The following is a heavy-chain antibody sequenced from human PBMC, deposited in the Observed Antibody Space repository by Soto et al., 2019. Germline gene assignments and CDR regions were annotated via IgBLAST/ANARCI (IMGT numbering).Heavy chain of an antibody. V-gene: IGHV3-30*18. CDR1: GLTFSTYS. CDR3: GEGSRGWMTPVFMAAPD. D-gene: IGHD6-25*01. Sequence: GGSLRLSCAASGLTFSTYSIHWVRQAPGKGLEWMAVISNAVITIHYAESVKGRFTISRDNSKNTLYLQMKSLRPNDTAVHYFGEGSRGWMTPVFMAAPDWGQGTLVTVSS. CDR2: ISNAVITI. J-gene: IGHJ4*02.